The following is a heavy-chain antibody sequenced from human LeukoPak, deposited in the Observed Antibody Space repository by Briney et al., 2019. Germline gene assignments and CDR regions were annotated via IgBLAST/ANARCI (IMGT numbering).Heavy chain of an antibody. CDR2: ILYSGNT. D-gene: IGHD3-22*01. V-gene: IGHV4-39*01. J-gene: IGHJ4*02. Sequence: SETLSLTCTVSGVSITSSTDYWGWIRQPPGKGLEWIGSILYSGNTYYNPSLRSRLTMSTDTSKRQFSLRLSSVTAADTATYYCARHYYDSSGYRRDYYFDSWGQGTLVTVSS. CDR1: GVSITSSTDY. CDR3: ARHYYDSSGYRRDYYFDS.